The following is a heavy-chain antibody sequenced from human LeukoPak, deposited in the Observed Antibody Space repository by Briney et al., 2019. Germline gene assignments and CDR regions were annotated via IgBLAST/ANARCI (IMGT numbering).Heavy chain of an antibody. CDR2: ISSGSSNI. CDR3: ARNVPHYGDYSAANYYYYGMDV. J-gene: IGHJ6*02. V-gene: IGHV3-21*01. Sequence: GGSLRLSCAASGFTFSRYTMNWVRQAPGKGLGWVSSISSGSSNIHYADSVRGRFTISRDNAKNSVYLQMNSLRAEDTAVYYCARNVPHYGDYSAANYYYYGMDVWGQGTTVTVSS. CDR1: GFTFSRYT. D-gene: IGHD4-17*01.